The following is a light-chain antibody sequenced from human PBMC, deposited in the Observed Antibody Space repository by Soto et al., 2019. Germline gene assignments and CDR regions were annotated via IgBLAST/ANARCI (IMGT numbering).Light chain of an antibody. CDR1: QSLLHSNGYNY. J-gene: IGKJ1*01. Sequence: DIVMTQSPLSLPVTPGEPASISCRFSQSLLHSNGYNYLDWYLQKPGQSPQLLIYLGSNRASGVPDRFSGSGSGTDFTLKISRVEAEDVGVSYCMQALQTPRTFGQGTKVEIK. CDR3: MQALQTPRT. V-gene: IGKV2-28*01. CDR2: LGS.